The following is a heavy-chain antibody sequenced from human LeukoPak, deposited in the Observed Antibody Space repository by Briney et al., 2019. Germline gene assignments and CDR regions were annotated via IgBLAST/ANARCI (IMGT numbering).Heavy chain of an antibody. CDR3: ARISNWFDP. V-gene: IGHV4-34*12. CDR1: GGSFSGYY. CDR2: IFHSGTG. J-gene: IGHJ5*02. Sequence: PSETLSLTCAVYGGSFSGYYWSWIRQPPGKGLEWIGEIFHSGTGNYNPSLKSRVTISVDKSNNQFSLRLTSVTAADTAVYYCARISNWFDPWGQGTQVTVSS.